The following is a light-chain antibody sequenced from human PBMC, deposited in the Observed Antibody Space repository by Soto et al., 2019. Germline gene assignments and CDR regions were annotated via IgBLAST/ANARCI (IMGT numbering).Light chain of an antibody. V-gene: IGKV3-15*01. J-gene: IGKJ2*01. CDR1: QSVASN. Sequence: EIVMTQSPDSLSVSPGDGATLSCWASQSVASNVAWYQQRPGQGPRLLIHGASTRAAGFPARFSGSGPGTDFTLSISSLQSEDFAVYYCQQYHNWPPQYTFGQGTKLQIK. CDR3: QQYHNWPPQYT. CDR2: GAS.